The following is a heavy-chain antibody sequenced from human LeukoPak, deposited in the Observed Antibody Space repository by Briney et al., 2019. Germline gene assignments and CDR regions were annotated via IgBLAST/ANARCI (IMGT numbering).Heavy chain of an antibody. J-gene: IGHJ1*01. CDR2: IYYSGSA. V-gene: IGHV4-39*01. D-gene: IGHD3-3*01. Sequence: SETLSLTCTVSGGSISSSSYYWGWIRQPPGKGLEWIGSIYYSGSAYYNPSLKSRVTISVDTSKNQFSLKLSSVTAADTAVYYCARHLFPNAPLFQHWGQGTLVTVSS. CDR1: GGSISSSSYY. CDR3: ARHLFPNAPLFQH.